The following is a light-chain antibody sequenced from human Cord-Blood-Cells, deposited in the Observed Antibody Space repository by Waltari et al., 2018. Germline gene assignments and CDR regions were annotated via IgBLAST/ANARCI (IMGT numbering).Light chain of an antibody. V-gene: IGLV2-14*03. J-gene: IGLJ3*02. CDR1: SSDVGGYNY. CDR3: SSYTSSSTWV. CDR2: DVS. Sequence: QSALTQPASVSGSPGQSITISCTGTSSDVGGYNYVSWYQQHPGKAPKLMIYDVSKLPSGVSNRFSCAKSGKTASLTISGLQAEDGADYYCSSYTSSSTWVFGGGTKLTVL.